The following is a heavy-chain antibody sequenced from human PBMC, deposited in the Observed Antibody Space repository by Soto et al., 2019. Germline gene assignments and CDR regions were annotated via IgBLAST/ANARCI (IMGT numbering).Heavy chain of an antibody. CDR2: IHHNGST. D-gene: IGHD2-15*01. V-gene: IGHV4-34*01. CDR1: GGSFSSYY. Sequence: PSETLSLTCDVYGGSFSSYYRSWIRQPPGKGLGWIGKIHHNGSTNFNQSLKSGVTISVDTSKNQFSLKLSSVTAADTAVYYCARDCGGGSCYGGFGPWGQGTLVTVSS. CDR3: ARDCGGGSCYGGFGP. J-gene: IGHJ5*02.